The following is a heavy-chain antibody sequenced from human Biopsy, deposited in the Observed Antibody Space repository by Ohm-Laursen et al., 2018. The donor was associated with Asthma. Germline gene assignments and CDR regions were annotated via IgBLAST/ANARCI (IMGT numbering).Heavy chain of an antibody. Sequence: SSVKVSCKTPGGTFSNFAISWVRQAPGQGLEWLGGIMTVFGTTNYAQKFQGRVTITADESTSSAYMEVTSLRSEDTAIYYCARCQVGYSSGWSLLLKKIYYSGMDVWGQGTAVTVSS. CDR1: GGTFSNFA. J-gene: IGHJ6*02. V-gene: IGHV1-69*01. CDR2: IMTVFGTT. CDR3: ARCQVGYSSGWSLLLKKIYYSGMDV. D-gene: IGHD6-19*01.